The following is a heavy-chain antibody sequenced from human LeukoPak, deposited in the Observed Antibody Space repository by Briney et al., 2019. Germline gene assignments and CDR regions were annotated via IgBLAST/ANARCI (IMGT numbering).Heavy chain of an antibody. J-gene: IGHJ4*02. CDR1: GGSISPYI. CDR2: IYSTGRS. D-gene: IGHD5-12*01. Sequence: SETLSLTCSVSGGSISPYIWSWIRQPAGKGLEWIGRIYSTGRSTYNSSLESRVTMSVDKSKNQLSLNLTSVTAADTAVYYCARVAVATTYFDYWGQGTLVTVSS. CDR3: ARVAVATTYFDY. V-gene: IGHV4-4*07.